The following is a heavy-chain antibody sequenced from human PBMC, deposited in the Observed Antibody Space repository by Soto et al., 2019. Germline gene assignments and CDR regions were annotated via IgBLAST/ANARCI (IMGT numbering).Heavy chain of an antibody. V-gene: IGHV1-8*01. CDR3: EVTTGF. J-gene: IGHJ4*02. D-gene: IGHD1-1*01. CDR1: GYTFTEYD. Sequence: QVQVVQSRAEVKKPGASVKVSCKTSGYTFTEYDLNWVRQAPGQGLEYMGWVSPENRNAGYAPQLRGRVSMTTDTSISTAYLELTNLTYEDTAVYYCEVTTGFWGQGTMVTVSS. CDR2: VSPENRNA.